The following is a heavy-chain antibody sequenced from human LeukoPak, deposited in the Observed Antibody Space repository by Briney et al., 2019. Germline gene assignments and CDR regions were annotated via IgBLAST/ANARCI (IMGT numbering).Heavy chain of an antibody. J-gene: IGHJ4*02. V-gene: IGHV3-48*02. Sequence: GGSLRLSCAASGFAFSYYSINWVRQAPGKGLEWVSYISNSSTTIYYADSVKGRFTISRDNAKNSLFLQVNSLRDEDTAVYYCARDRTSRAYSGYYYWGQGTLVTVSS. CDR1: GFAFSYYS. D-gene: IGHD5-12*01. CDR3: ARDRTSRAYSGYYY. CDR2: ISNSSTTI.